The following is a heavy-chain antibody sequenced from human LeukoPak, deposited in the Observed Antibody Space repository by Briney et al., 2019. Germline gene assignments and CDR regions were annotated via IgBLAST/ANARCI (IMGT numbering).Heavy chain of an antibody. J-gene: IGHJ4*02. CDR3: ASVYSGYVFARD. D-gene: IGHD5-12*01. V-gene: IGHV3-48*03. CDR1: GFTFSSYE. Sequence: PGGSLRLSCAASGFTFSSYEMNWVRQAPGKGLEWVSYISSSGSTIYYADSVKGRFTIPRDNAKNSLYLQMSSLRAEDTAVYYCASVYSGYVFARDWGQGTLVTVSS. CDR2: ISSSGSTI.